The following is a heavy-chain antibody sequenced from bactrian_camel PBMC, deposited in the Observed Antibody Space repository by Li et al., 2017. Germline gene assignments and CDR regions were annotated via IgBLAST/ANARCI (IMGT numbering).Heavy chain of an antibody. CDR2: IYSGDGSA. CDR1: GATQDIGC. J-gene: IGHJ4*01. Sequence: VQLVESGGGSVQAGGSLILSCVASGATQDIGCMGWFRQVPGLEREGIAAIYSGDGSAIYTDSAKGRFTISQDNASKTVVLQMNSLRPEDTAMYYCAADRMACLRPSVQLEAYNFWGRGTQVTVS. CDR3: AADRMACLRPSVQLEAYNF. V-gene: IGHV3S63*01.